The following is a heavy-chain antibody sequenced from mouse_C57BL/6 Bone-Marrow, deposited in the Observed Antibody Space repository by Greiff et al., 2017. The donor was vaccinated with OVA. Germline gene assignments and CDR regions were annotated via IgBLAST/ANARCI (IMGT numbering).Heavy chain of an antibody. CDR1: GFTFNTYA. V-gene: IGHV10-3*01. D-gene: IGHD6-1*01. J-gene: IGHJ2*01. CDR3: VRGGLYYFGY. Sequence: EVQLVESGGGLVQPKGSLKLSCAASGFTFNTYAMHWVRQAPGKGLEWVARIRSKSSNYATYYAVSVKDTFTISRDDSQSMLYRRMNNLKTEDTAMYYCVRGGLYYFGYWGQGTTLTVSS. CDR2: IRSKSSNYAT.